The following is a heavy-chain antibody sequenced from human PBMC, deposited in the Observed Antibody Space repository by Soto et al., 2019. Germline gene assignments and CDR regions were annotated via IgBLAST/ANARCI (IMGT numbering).Heavy chain of an antibody. CDR3: MTDKYCTNGVCYFARDY. J-gene: IGHJ4*02. V-gene: IGHV1-69*13. CDR1: GGTFSSYA. CDR2: IIPIFGTA. Sequence: SVKVSCKASGGTFSSYAISWVRQAPGQGLEWMGGIIPIFGTANYAQKFQGRVTITADESTSTAYMELSSLRSEDTAVHYCMTDKYCTNGVCYFARDYWGQGTLVTVSS. D-gene: IGHD2-8*01.